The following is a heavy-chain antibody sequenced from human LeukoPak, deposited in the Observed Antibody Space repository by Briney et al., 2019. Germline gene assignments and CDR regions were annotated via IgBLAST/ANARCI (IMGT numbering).Heavy chain of an antibody. CDR1: GFTFSSYS. V-gene: IGHV3-21*01. CDR2: ISSSNSYI. Sequence: PGGSLRLSCAASGFTFSSYSMNWVRQAPRKALEWVSSISSSNSYIYNADSVKGRFTISRDNAKNSLYLQMNSLRAEDTAVYYCARDQGLLVVAGRFGYWGQGTLVTVSS. CDR3: ARDQGLLVVAGRFGY. J-gene: IGHJ4*02. D-gene: IGHD6-19*01.